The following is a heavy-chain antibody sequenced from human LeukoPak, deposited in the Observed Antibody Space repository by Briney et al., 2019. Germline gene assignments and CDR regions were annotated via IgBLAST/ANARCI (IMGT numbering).Heavy chain of an antibody. D-gene: IGHD6-19*01. V-gene: IGHV1-2*02. CDR2: INPNSGGT. Sequence: ASVKVSCKASGYTFTGYYMHWVRQAPGQGLEWMGWINPNSGGTNYAQTFQGRVTMTRDTSISTAYMELSRLRSDDTAVYYCARRVAGTALDVWGQGTTVTVSS. CDR1: GYTFTGYY. CDR3: ARRVAGTALDV. J-gene: IGHJ6*02.